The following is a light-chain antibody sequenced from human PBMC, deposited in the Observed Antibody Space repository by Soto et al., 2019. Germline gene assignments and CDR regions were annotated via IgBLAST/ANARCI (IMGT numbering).Light chain of an antibody. J-gene: IGKJ3*01. V-gene: IGKV3-20*01. CDR3: QQYASSRFT. Sequence: EIVLTQSPGTLSLSPGERATLSCRASQSISSSYLAWYQQKPGQAPRLIVYGASSRATGIPDRFSGSGSGTDFTLTISRLEPEDFAVYYCQQYASSRFTFGPGTKVDIK. CDR2: GAS. CDR1: QSISSSY.